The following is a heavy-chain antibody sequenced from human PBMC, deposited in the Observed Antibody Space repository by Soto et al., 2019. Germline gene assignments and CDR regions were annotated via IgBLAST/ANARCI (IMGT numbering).Heavy chain of an antibody. J-gene: IGHJ6*02. D-gene: IGHD3-9*01. CDR1: GGTFSSYA. CDR3: ARATPAGYHREIYYYYYGMDV. CDR2: IIPIFGTA. Sequence: SVKVSCKASGGTFSSYAISCVRQAPGQGLEWMGGIIPIFGTANYAQKFQGRVTITADESTSTAYMELSSLRSEDTAVYYCARATPAGYHREIYYYYYGMDVWGQGTTVTVSS. V-gene: IGHV1-69*13.